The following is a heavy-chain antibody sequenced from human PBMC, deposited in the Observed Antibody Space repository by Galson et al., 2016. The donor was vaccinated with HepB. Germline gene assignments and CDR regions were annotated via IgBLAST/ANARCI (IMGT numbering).Heavy chain of an antibody. D-gene: IGHD1-26*01. CDR1: GGTFTNYA. CDR3: ARPTSHTVGYSPFDY. V-gene: IGHV1-69*13. J-gene: IGHJ4*02. Sequence: SVKVSCKASGGTFTNYAFGWVRQAPGQGLEWMGGVIPIFGTTIYAQRFQDRVTITVDESTSTAYMELTSLKSTDTAVYYCARPTSHTVGYSPFDYWGQGTLVTVSS. CDR2: VIPIFGTT.